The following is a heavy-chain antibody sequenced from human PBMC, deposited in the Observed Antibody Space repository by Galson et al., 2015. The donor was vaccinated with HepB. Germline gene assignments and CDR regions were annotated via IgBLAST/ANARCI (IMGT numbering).Heavy chain of an antibody. D-gene: IGHD6-13*01. J-gene: IGHJ4*02. CDR1: GDSVYNRSAA. V-gene: IGHV6-1*01. CDR3: ARGVASGWYGGGFFDY. CDR2: TYYNSKWYT. Sequence: CAISGDSVYNRSAAWHWIRQSPSGGLEWLGGTYYNSKWYTDFALSVESRIIINADTSKNQFSLHLKSVTPEDTAIHYCARGVASGWYGGGFFDYWGQGTMLTVSS.